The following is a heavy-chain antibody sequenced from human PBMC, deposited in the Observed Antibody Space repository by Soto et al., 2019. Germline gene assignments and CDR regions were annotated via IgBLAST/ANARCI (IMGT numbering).Heavy chain of an antibody. CDR3: ARGDWVGNLLFDY. J-gene: IGHJ4*02. D-gene: IGHD3-9*01. CDR1: GYTFSNYA. CDR2: INAAFGDT. Sequence: QVQLVQSGTEVKKPGASVKVSCKASGYTFSNYAMHWVRQAPGQRLEWMGWINAAFGDTKYSQKFQGRVTITRDTSASTADMEVSSLRSEDTAVYYCARGDWVGNLLFDYWGQGTLVTVSS. V-gene: IGHV1-3*01.